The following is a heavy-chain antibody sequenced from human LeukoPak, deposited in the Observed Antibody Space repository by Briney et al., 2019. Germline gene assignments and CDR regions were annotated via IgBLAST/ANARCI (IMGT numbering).Heavy chain of an antibody. V-gene: IGHV1-18*01. J-gene: IGHJ5*02. CDR3: ARDLRPAASTNWSDP. CDR2: ISAYNGNT. Sequence: ASVKVSCKASGYTFTSYGISWVRQAPGQGLEWMGWISAYNGNTNYAQKLQGRVTMTTDTSTGTAYMELRSLRSDDTAVYYCARDLRPAASTNWSDPWGQGTLVTVSS. CDR1: GYTFTSYG. D-gene: IGHD2-2*01.